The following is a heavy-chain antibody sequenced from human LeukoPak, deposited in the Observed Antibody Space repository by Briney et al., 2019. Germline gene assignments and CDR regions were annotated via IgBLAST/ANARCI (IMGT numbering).Heavy chain of an antibody. Sequence: GGSLRLSCAASGFTFSSSWMNWVRQAPGKGLEWVSSISSSSSYIYYADSVKGRITISRDNAKNSLYLQMNSLRVEDTAVYYCARDKDVYFDYWGQGTLVTVSS. J-gene: IGHJ4*02. V-gene: IGHV3-21*01. CDR1: GFTFSSSW. CDR3: ARDKDVYFDY. CDR2: ISSSSSYI.